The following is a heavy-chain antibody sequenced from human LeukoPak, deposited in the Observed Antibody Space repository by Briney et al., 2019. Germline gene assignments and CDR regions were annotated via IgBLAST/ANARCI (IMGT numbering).Heavy chain of an antibody. V-gene: IGHV3-53*04. CDR3: GYSGYDFPFDY. CDR1: EFSVSVNY. J-gene: IGHJ4*02. Sequence: GGSLRLSCAASEFSVSVNYMSWVRQAPGKGLEWVSVIYSGGSTFYADSVKGRFTISRHNSRNTLYLQMNSLRAEDTAVYYCGYSGYDFPFDYWGQGTLVTVSP. D-gene: IGHD5-12*01. CDR2: IYSGGST.